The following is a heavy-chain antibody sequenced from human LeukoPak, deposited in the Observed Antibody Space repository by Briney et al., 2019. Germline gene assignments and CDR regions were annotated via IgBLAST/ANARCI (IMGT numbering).Heavy chain of an antibody. CDR3: AKARYNNGWDYFDY. CDR1: GFTFGTSA. D-gene: IGHD6-19*01. V-gene: IGHV3-23*01. Sequence: GGSLRLSCAAPGFTFGTSAMTWVRQAPGKGLEWVSSISGSGNVIYDSDSVKGRFSISRDNPKGTLYLQMNSLRAEDTATYFCAKARYNNGWDYFDYWGLGTLVTVSS. J-gene: IGHJ4*02. CDR2: ISGSGNVI.